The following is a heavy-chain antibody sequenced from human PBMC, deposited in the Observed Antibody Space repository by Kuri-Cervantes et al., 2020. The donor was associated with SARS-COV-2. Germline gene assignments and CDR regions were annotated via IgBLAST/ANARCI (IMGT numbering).Heavy chain of an antibody. Sequence: LRLSCTVSGSAIRSGSNYWSWIRQPAGKGLEWIGRIYTTGNTKYNPSLRSRVAISVDSSKNQFSLQLTSVTAADTAIYYCARLSVPNYDFWSGYPPGGYYFDYWGQGTLVTVSS. CDR3: ARLSVPNYDFWSGYPPGGYYFDY. CDR2: IYTTGNT. D-gene: IGHD3-3*01. CDR1: GSAIRSGSNY. J-gene: IGHJ4*02. V-gene: IGHV4-61*02.